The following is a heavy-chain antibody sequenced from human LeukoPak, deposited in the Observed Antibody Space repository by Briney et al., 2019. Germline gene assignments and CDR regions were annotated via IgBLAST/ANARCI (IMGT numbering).Heavy chain of an antibody. CDR1: SGSISSYY. CDR2: IYYSGST. D-gene: IGHD3-16*01. V-gene: IGHV4-59*01. J-gene: IGHJ4*02. CDR3: ASMITFFDY. Sequence: SETLSLTCTVSSGSISSYYWSWIRQPPGKGLEWIGNIYYSGSTNYNPSLKSRVTISIDTSKNQFSLKLSSVTTADTAIYYCASMITFFDYWGQGSLVTVSS.